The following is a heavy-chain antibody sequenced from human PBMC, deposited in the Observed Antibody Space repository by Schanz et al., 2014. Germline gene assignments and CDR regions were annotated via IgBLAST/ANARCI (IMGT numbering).Heavy chain of an antibody. V-gene: IGHV3-23*01. CDR1: GFTFTTYA. Sequence: DVQLLESGGGLVQPGESLRLSCAASGFTFTTYAMTWVRQAPGKGLEWVSNISPTGSSTYYADSVKGRFTISRDNSKNTLYLQMNSLRADDTAVYYCAKDLYNYGICDSWGQGTLVTVSS. J-gene: IGHJ5*01. D-gene: IGHD3-16*01. CDR3: AKDLYNYGICDS. CDR2: ISPTGSST.